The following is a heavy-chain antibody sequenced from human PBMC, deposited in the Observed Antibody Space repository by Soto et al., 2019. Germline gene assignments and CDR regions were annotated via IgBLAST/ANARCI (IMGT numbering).Heavy chain of an antibody. CDR3: ARERIGGVANYFDY. CDR2: INPNSGGT. Sequence: ASVKVSCKASGYTFTGYYMHWVRQAPGQGLEWMGWINPNSGGTNYAQKFQGWVTMTRDTSISTAYMELSRLRSDDTAVYYCARERIGGVANYFDYWGQGALVTVSS. D-gene: IGHD3-16*01. CDR1: GYTFTGYY. V-gene: IGHV1-2*04. J-gene: IGHJ4*02.